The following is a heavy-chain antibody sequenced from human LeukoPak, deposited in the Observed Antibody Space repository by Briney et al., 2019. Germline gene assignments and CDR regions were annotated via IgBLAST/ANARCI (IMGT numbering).Heavy chain of an antibody. J-gene: IGHJ4*02. CDR3: ARGIHYYYGSYLFYY. V-gene: IGHV4-34*01. CDR1: GGSFSGYY. CDR2: INHSGST. Sequence: PSETLSLTCAVYGGSFSGYYWSWVRQPPGKGLEWIGEINHSGSTNYNPSLKSRVTISVDTSKNHFSLKLSSVTAADTAVYYCARGIHYYYGSYLFYYWGQGTLVTVSS. D-gene: IGHD3-10*01.